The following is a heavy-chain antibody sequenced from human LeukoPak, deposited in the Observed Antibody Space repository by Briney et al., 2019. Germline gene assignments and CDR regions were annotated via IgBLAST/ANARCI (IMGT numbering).Heavy chain of an antibody. D-gene: IGHD5-18*01. CDR2: ISYDGSNK. J-gene: IGHJ4*02. CDR3: ARGYYYFDY. V-gene: IGHV3-30-3*01. CDR1: GFTFSSYA. Sequence: GGSLRLSCAASGFTFSSYAMHWVRQAPGKGLEWVAVISYDGSNKYYADSVKGRFTISRDNSKNTLYLQMNSLRAEDTAVYYCARGYYYFDYWGQGTLVTVSS.